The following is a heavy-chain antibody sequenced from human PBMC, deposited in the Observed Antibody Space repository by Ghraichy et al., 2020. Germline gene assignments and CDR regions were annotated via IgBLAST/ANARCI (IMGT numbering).Heavy chain of an antibody. J-gene: IGHJ6*02. Sequence: LSLTCAASGFTFDDYAMHWVRQAPGKGLEWVSGISWNSGNIGYADSVKGRFTISRDNAKNSLYLQMNSLRAEDTALYYCARSALLVPAAIEHNYYYYGMDVWGQGTTVTVSS. CDR2: ISWNSGNI. D-gene: IGHD2-2*02. V-gene: IGHV3-9*01. CDR3: ARSALLVPAAIEHNYYYYGMDV. CDR1: GFTFDDYA.